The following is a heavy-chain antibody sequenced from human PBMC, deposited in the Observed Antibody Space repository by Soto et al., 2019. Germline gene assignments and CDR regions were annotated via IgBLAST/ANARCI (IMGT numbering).Heavy chain of an antibody. CDR3: AKDLTRQLAYWLDP. V-gene: IGHV1-2*02. J-gene: IGHJ5*02. D-gene: IGHD6-6*01. Sequence: ASVKVSCKASGFSFTGYYIHCLLQSPVQGLEWMGWINAHSGGTEYAQKFQGRVTLTRDTSIATAYLTLTSLTSDDTALYYCAKDLTRQLAYWLDPWGQGTQVTVSS. CDR1: GFSFTGYY. CDR2: INAHSGGT.